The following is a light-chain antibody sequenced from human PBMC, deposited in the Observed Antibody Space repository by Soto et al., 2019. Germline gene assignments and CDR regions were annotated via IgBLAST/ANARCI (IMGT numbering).Light chain of an antibody. CDR1: QSLSIW. CDR2: AAS. V-gene: IGKV1-5*01. CDR3: QQLNSYPPT. Sequence: DIQMTQSPSTLSASIGDRVTITCRASQSLSIWLAWYQQKPGKAPKLLIYAASTLQSGVPSRFSGSGSATDFALTISSLQPEDFATYYCQQLNSYPPTFGQGTKVDIK. J-gene: IGKJ1*01.